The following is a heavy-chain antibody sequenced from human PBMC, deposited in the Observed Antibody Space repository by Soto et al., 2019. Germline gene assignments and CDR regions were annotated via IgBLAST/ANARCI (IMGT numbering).Heavy chain of an antibody. CDR3: AKDHPLPRVIDDFWSGRKPQKYLGPLPPQYNWFDP. CDR2: ISGSGGST. CDR1: GFTFSSYA. J-gene: IGHJ5*02. Sequence: GGSLRLSCAASGFTFSSYAMSWVRQAPGKGLEWVSAISGSGGSTYYADSVKGRFTISRDNSKNTLYLQMNSLRAEDTAVYYCAKDHPLPRVIDDFWSGRKPQKYLGPLPPQYNWFDPWGQGTLVTVSS. D-gene: IGHD3-3*01. V-gene: IGHV3-23*01.